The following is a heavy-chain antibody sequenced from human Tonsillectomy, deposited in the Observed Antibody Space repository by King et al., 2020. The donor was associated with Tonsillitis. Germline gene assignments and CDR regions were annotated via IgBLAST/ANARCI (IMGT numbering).Heavy chain of an antibody. D-gene: IGHD3-16*02. CDR3: ARDLARDYYRCVVDY. CDR1: GYTFTTYG. CDR2: ISDYNGNK. J-gene: IGHJ4*02. V-gene: IGHV1-18*04. Sequence: QLVQSGAEVKKPGASVTVSCKASGYTFTTYGISWVRQAPGQGLEWMGWISDYNGNKKYEQRLQGRVTLTTDTSKSTAYMELRNLRADDTAVYYCARDLARDYYRCVVDYWGQGTLVTVSS.